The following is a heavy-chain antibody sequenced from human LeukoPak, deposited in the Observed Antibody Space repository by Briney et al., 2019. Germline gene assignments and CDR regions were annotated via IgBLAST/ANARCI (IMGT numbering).Heavy chain of an antibody. CDR1: GYSFTDYY. V-gene: IGHV1-2*02. CDR2: IGSNNGDT. Sequence: ASVKVSCKTSGYSFTDYYLHWVRQAPGQGLEWMGCIGSNNGDTIYAQTFQGRVIMTRDTSIRTVYMELSSLKSDDTAVYYCAGDGGLKVATIISHSFDVRGLGTMVTVSS. J-gene: IGHJ3*01. D-gene: IGHD5-12*01. CDR3: AGDGGLKVATIISHSFDV.